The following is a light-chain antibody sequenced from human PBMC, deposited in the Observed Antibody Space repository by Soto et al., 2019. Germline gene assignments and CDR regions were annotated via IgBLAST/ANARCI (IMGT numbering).Light chain of an antibody. CDR3: SSYTSTSTLFV. CDR1: SSDVGGYNF. Sequence: QSALTQPASVSGSPGQSITISCTGTSSDVGGYNFVSWYQQLPGKAPKLMIYEVSNRPSGVSNRFSGSKSGNTASLTISGLQAEDEADYYCSSYTSTSTLFVIGSGTKVTVL. J-gene: IGLJ1*01. V-gene: IGLV2-14*01. CDR2: EVS.